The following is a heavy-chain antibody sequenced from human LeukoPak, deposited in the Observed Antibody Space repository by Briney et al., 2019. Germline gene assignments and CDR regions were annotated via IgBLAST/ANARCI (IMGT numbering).Heavy chain of an antibody. CDR2: ISYDGSNK. CDR3: APGELPVY. D-gene: IGHD1-26*01. CDR1: GFTFSSYA. J-gene: IGHJ4*02. Sequence: GGSLRLSCAASGFTFSSYAMPWVRQAPGKGLEWVAVISYDGSNKYYADSVKGRFTISRDNSKNTLYLQMNSLRAEDTAVYYCAPGELPVYWGQGTLVTVSS. V-gene: IGHV3-30-3*01.